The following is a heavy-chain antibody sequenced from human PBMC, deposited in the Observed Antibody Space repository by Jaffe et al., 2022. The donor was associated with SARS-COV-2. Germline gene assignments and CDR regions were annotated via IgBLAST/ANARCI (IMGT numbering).Heavy chain of an antibody. V-gene: IGHV3-30*18. D-gene: IGHD2-2*02. Sequence: QVQLVESGGGVVQPGRSLRLSCAASGFTFSSYGMHWVRQAPGKGLEWVAVISYDGSLKYYVDSVKGRFTISRDNSKNTLYLQMNSLRTEDTAVYYCAKGFCTSTSCYTISYFDYWGKGTLVTVSS. CDR2: ISYDGSLK. J-gene: IGHJ4*02. CDR1: GFTFSSYG. CDR3: AKGFCTSTSCYTISYFDY.